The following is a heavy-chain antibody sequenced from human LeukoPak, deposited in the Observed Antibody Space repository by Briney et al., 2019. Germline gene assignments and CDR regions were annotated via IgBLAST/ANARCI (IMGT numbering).Heavy chain of an antibody. V-gene: IGHV4-31*03. CDR2: IYYSGST. D-gene: IGHD1-1*01. J-gene: IGHJ4*02. CDR1: GGSISSGGYY. Sequence: SETLSLTCTVSGGSISSGGYYWSRLRQHPGKGLEWIGYIYYSGSTYYNPSLKSRVTISVDTSKNQFSLKLSSVTAADTAVYYCARDQGGTGKLDYWGQGTLVTVSS. CDR3: ARDQGGTGKLDY.